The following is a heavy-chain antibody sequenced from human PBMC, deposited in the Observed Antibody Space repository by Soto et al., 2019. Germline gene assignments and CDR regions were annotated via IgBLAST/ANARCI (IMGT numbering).Heavy chain of an antibody. CDR2: IYFDGGNK. J-gene: IGHJ5*02. Sequence: GGSLRLSCAASGFSFSNANMHWVRQAPGRGLDWVAGIYFDGGNKYYADSVKGRFTISRDNSKNTLYLQMNSLKTEDTAVYYCCPLGELFGTLTPWGQGTLVTVSS. CDR1: GFSFSNAN. CDR3: CPLGELFGTLTP. V-gene: IGHV3-33*01. D-gene: IGHD3-10*01.